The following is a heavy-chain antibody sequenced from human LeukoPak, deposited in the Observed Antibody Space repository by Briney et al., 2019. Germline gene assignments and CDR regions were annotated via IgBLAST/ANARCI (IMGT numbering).Heavy chain of an antibody. CDR3: AKQSYARSLGE. V-gene: IGHV3-23*01. D-gene: IGHD2-8*01. Sequence: GSPRPSCATSGFPFSDFSMSWVRQAPGKGLEWISTTNSGGTSTYYAESVKGRFTISRDNSKNTLYLQMSSLRVEDTAVYYCAKQSYARSLGEGGPGTLVSVSS. J-gene: IGHJ4*02. CDR1: GFPFSDFS. CDR2: TNSGGTST.